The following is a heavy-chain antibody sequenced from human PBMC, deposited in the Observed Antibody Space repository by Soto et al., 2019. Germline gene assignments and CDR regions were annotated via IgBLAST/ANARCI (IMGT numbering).Heavy chain of an antibody. J-gene: IGHJ4*02. Sequence: SETLSLTCAVSGGSICSGGYSWSWIRQPPGKGLEWIGYIYHSGSTYYNPSLKSRVTISVDRSKNQFSLKLSSVTAADTAVYYCARSYDSSGYYYGAFDYWGQGTLVTVSS. CDR3: ARSYDSSGYYYGAFDY. CDR2: IYHSGST. D-gene: IGHD3-22*01. V-gene: IGHV4-30-2*01. CDR1: GGSICSGGYS.